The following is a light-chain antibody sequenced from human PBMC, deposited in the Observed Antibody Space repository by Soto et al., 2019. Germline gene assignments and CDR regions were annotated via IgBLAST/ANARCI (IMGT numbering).Light chain of an antibody. CDR3: QQYNNWSPLP. J-gene: IGKJ4*01. CDR1: QSVSSN. Sequence: EIVMTQSPATLSVSPGERATLSCRASQSVSSNLAWYQQKPGQAPRLLIYGASTRATGIPARFSGSGSGTEFTLTISSLQSEDFAVYYCQQYNNWSPLPCGGGTKVEIK. CDR2: GAS. V-gene: IGKV3-15*01.